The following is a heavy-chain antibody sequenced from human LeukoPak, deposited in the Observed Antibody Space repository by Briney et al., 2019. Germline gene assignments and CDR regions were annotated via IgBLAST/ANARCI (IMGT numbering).Heavy chain of an antibody. CDR3: ARDSSGWNNWFDP. CDR2: IIPIFGTA. CDR1: GGTFSSYA. J-gene: IGHJ5*02. D-gene: IGHD6-19*01. V-gene: IGHV1-69*01. Sequence: GSSVKVSCKASGGTFSSYAISWVRQAPGQGLEWMGGIIPIFGTADYAQKFQGRVTITADESTSTAYMELRSLRSDDTAVYYCARDSSGWNNWFDPWGQGTLVTVSS.